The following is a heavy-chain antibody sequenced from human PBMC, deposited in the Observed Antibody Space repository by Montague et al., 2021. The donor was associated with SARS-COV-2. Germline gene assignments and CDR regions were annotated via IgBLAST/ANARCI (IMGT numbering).Heavy chain of an antibody. CDR2: IYYSGST. J-gene: IGHJ3*02. Sequence: TLSLTCTVSGGSISSAGYYWSWIRQHPGKVLEWIGYIYYSGSTYYNPSLKSRVTISVDTSKSQFSLKLSSVTAADTAVYYCARARTRITMIVVVIDAFDIWGQGTMVTVSP. D-gene: IGHD3-22*01. CDR1: GGSISSAGYY. V-gene: IGHV4-31*03. CDR3: ARARTRITMIVVVIDAFDI.